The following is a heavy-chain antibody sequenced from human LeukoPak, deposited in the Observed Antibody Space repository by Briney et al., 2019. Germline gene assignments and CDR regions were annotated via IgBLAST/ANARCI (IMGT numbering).Heavy chain of an antibody. V-gene: IGHV4-4*02. D-gene: IGHD1-7*01. CDR1: GGSISSSNW. Sequence: SETLSLTCAVSGGSISSSNWWSWVRQPPGKGLEWIGEIYHSGSTNYNPSLKRRVTISVDKSKNQFSLKLSSVTAADTAVYYCATEGTSSFGSYYYYYYMDVWGKGTTVTVSS. J-gene: IGHJ6*03. CDR2: IYHSGST. CDR3: ATEGTSSFGSYYYYYYMDV.